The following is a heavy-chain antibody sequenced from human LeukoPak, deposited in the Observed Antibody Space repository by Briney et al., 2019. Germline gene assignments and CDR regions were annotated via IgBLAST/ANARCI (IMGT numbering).Heavy chain of an antibody. J-gene: IGHJ2*01. CDR2: IYTSGST. V-gene: IGHV4-4*07. D-gene: IGHD3-16*01. CDR3: ARDWGPDWYFDL. Sequence: SETLSLTCSVSGDSSSSYYWSWIRQAAGKGLEWIGRIYTSGSTNYNPSLKSRVTMSVDTSKNQFSLKLSSVTAADTAVYYCARDWGPDWYFDLWGRGTLVTVSS. CDR1: GDSSSSYY.